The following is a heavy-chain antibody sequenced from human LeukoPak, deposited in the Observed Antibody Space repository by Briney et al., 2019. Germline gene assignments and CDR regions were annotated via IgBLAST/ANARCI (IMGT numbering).Heavy chain of an antibody. D-gene: IGHD1-26*01. V-gene: IGHV3-53*01. CDR1: GFTFSSYW. J-gene: IGHJ3*02. CDR3: ARGMVGANAFDI. Sequence: GGSLRLSCAASGFTFSSYWMHWVRQAPGKGLEWVSVIYSGSSTYYADSVRGRFTISRDNSKNTLYLQMNSLRAEDTAVYFCARGMVGANAFDIWGQGTMVTVSS. CDR2: IYSGSST.